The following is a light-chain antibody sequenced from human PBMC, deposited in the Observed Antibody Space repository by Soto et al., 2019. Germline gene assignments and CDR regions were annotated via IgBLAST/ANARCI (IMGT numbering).Light chain of an antibody. Sequence: IVMTQSPATLSVSPGERATLSCRASQSISSKLAWYQQKPGQAPRLLIYGASTRATGIPVRFSGSGSGTEFTLTITSLQSEDFAVYYCQQYSIWRTFGQGTKVEIK. J-gene: IGKJ1*01. V-gene: IGKV3-15*01. CDR2: GAS. CDR1: QSISSK. CDR3: QQYSIWRT.